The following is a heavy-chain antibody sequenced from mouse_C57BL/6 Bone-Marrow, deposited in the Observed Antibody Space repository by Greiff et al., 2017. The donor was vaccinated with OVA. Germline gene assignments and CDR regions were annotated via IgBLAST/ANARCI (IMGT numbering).Heavy chain of an antibody. V-gene: IGHV1-85*01. CDR1: GYTFTSYD. Sequence: QVQLQQSGPELVKPGASVKLSCKASGYTFTSYDINWVKQRPGQGLEWIGWIYPRDGSTKYNEKFKGKATLTVDTSSSTAYMELHSLTSEDSAVYFCARDYYGSRYYAMDYWGQGTSVTVSS. D-gene: IGHD1-1*01. J-gene: IGHJ4*01. CDR3: ARDYYGSRYYAMDY. CDR2: IYPRDGST.